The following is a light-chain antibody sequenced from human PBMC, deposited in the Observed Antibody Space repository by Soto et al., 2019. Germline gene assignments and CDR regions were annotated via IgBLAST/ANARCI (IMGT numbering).Light chain of an antibody. V-gene: IGKV3-11*01. CDR2: DAS. Sequence: EIVLTQSPAPLSLSPGERAPLSCRARPSVSSYLAWYQQRPGQAPRLLIYDASNRATGIPARFSGSGSGTDFTLTISSLEPEDFAVYYCQQRSNWLWTFGQGTKVEIK. CDR3: QQRSNWLWT. CDR1: PSVSSY. J-gene: IGKJ1*01.